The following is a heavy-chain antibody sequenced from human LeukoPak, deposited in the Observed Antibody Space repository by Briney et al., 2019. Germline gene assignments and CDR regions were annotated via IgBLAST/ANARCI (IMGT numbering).Heavy chain of an antibody. CDR2: IYTSGST. CDR1: GGSISSYY. CDR3: ARGSEGGYCSSTSCSTPFDY. Sequence: PSETLSLTCTVSGGSISSYYWSWIRQPAGKGLEWIGRIYTSGSTNYNPSLKSRVTISVDTSKNQFSLKLSSVTAADTAVYYCARGSEGGYCSSTSCSTPFDYWGQGTLVTVSS. J-gene: IGHJ4*02. D-gene: IGHD2-2*01. V-gene: IGHV4-4*07.